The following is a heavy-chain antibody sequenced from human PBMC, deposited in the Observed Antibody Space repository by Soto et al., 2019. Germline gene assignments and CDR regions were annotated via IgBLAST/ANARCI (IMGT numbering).Heavy chain of an antibody. D-gene: IGHD3-3*01. CDR1: GGNISSSSYY. CDR3: ARRLGWDFWSGYYSGSPTGYYFDY. V-gene: IGHV4-39*01. J-gene: IGHJ4*02. Sequence: SETMSLTCTVSGGNISSSSYYWGWIRKPPGKGLEWIGSIYYSGSTYYNPSLKSRVTISVDTSKNQFSLKLSSVTAADTAVYYCARRLGWDFWSGYYSGSPTGYYFDYWGQGTLVTVSS. CDR2: IYYSGST.